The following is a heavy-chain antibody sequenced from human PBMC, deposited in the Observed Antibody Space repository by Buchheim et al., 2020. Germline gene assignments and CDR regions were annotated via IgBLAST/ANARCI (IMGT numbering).Heavy chain of an antibody. CDR1: GGSFSGYX. Sequence: QVQLQQWGAGLLKPSETLSLTCAVYGGSFSGYXWSWIRQPPGQGLEWIGEINHSGSTNYNPSLKSRVTIXVETSKNRFALMLSSVTAADTAVYYCARKGLVVVPAAFVRWFDPWGQGTL. D-gene: IGHD2-2*01. V-gene: IGHV4-34*01. CDR3: ARKGLVVVPAAFVRWFDP. CDR2: INHSGST. J-gene: IGHJ5*02.